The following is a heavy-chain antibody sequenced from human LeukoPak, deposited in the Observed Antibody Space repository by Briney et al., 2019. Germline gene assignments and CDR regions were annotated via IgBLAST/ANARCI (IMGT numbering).Heavy chain of an antibody. J-gene: IGHJ4*02. CDR3: ARDLGYYDSSGYYGLDY. V-gene: IGHV3-30-3*01. Sequence: PGRSLRLSCAASGFTFSSYAMHWVRQAPGKGLEWVAVISYDGSNKYYADSVKGRFTISRDNSKNTLHLQMNSLRAEDTAVYYCARDLGYYDSSGYYGLDYWGQGTLVTVSS. CDR1: GFTFSSYA. D-gene: IGHD3-22*01. CDR2: ISYDGSNK.